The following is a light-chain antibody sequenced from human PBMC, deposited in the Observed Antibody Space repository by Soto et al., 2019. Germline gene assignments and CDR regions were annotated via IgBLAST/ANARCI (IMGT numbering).Light chain of an antibody. Sequence: DIQMTQSPSSLSASVGDRVTITCRASQTISVYLNWYQQKPGQAPQLLIYAASSLPTGVPSRFSGSGYGTDFTLTISSLQPGDSATYYCQQSYNTPRTFGQGTKLEI. CDR1: QTISVY. CDR3: QQSYNTPRT. J-gene: IGKJ2*01. CDR2: AAS. V-gene: IGKV1-39*01.